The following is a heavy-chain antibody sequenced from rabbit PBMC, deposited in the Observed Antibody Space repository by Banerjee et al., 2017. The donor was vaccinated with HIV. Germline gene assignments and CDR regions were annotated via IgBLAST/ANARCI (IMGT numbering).Heavy chain of an antibody. V-gene: IGHV1S40*01. J-gene: IGHJ4*01. Sequence: AKGRFTISKTSSTTVTLQMTSLTAADTATYFCARDGVSGSWYFDLWGPGTLVTVS. CDR3: ARDGVSGSWYFDL. D-gene: IGHD5-1*01.